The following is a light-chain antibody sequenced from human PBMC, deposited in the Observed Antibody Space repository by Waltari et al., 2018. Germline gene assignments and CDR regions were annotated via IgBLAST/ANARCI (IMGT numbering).Light chain of an antibody. Sequence: QSALTQPASVSGSPGQSITISCTGTSSDVGSYNLVSWYQQHPGKAPKLMGYEGSKRPSGVCTLFSGCKSGNTASLTISGLQAEDEADYYCCSYAGSSTYVFGTGTKVTVL. V-gene: IGLV2-23*01. J-gene: IGLJ1*01. CDR3: CSYAGSSTYV. CDR2: EGS. CDR1: SSDVGSYNL.